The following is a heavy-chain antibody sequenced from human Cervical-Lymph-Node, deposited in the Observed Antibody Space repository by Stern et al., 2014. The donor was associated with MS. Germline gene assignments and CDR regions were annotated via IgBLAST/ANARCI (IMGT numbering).Heavy chain of an antibody. CDR2: ISYDGSSQ. J-gene: IGHJ4*02. D-gene: IGHD5-12*01. V-gene: IGHV3-30*18. Sequence: VHLVESGGGVVRPGRSLRLSCAASGFTFRSYGMHWVRQAPGKGLEWVATISYDGSSQYYADSLKGRFTISRGNSNNMLYLQINSLRPEDTAVYYCAKDYSGTINFWGQGTLVTVSS. CDR3: AKDYSGTINF. CDR1: GFTFRSYG.